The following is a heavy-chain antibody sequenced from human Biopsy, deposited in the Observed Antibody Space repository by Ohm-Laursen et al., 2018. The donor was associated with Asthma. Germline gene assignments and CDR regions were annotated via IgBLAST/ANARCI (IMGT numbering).Heavy chain of an antibody. D-gene: IGHD2-21*01. J-gene: IGHJ4*02. V-gene: IGHV3-23*01. CDR1: GFKFSNYA. Sequence: SLRLSCAASGFKFSNYAMSWVRQAPGKGLEWVSSITGSGGFTYYADSVKGRFTISGDKSDNTLYLQMNSLTAEDTAVYHCAKDERAYYGSDNKYMQPVPLGDWGQGTVVIVSA. CDR2: ITGSGGFT. CDR3: AKDERAYYGSDNKYMQPVPLGD.